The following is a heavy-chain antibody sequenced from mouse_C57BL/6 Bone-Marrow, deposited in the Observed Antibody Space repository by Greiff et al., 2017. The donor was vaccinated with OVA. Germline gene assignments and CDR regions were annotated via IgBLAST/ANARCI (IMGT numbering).Heavy chain of an antibody. V-gene: IGHV1-7*01. J-gene: IGHJ2*01. CDR1: GYTFTSYW. CDR3: ARTSYDGPTSDN. CDR2: ITPSSGYT. Sequence: QVQLQQSGAELAKSGASVKLSCKASGYTFTSYWMHWVNQRPGQGLEWIGYITPSSGYTTYNQKLKDKAPLTADKSSSTAYMHLSSLTYEDSAVYYCARTSYDGPTSDNWGQGTTLTVSS. D-gene: IGHD2-3*01.